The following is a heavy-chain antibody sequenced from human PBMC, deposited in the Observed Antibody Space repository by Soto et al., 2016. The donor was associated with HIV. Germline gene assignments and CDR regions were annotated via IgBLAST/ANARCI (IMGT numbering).Heavy chain of an antibody. V-gene: IGHV3-43*02. J-gene: IGHJ6*02. CDR1: GFTFNDYA. Sequence: EVQLVESGGGVVQPGGSLRLSCAASGFTFNDYAMHWVRQAPGKGLEWVSLISGNGGTTYYADSVKGRFTVSRDNNKNSLYLQMNSLRPEDTALYYCDKKWEVTVTTWLWGERNYYYAMDVWGQGTTVTVSS. D-gene: IGHD4-17*01. CDR3: DKKWEVTVTTWLWGERNYYYAMDV. CDR2: ISGNGGTT.